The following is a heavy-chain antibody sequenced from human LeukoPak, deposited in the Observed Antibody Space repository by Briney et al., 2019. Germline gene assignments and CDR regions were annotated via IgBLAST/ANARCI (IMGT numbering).Heavy chain of an antibody. CDR1: GGSISSGGYS. D-gene: IGHD4-17*01. CDR2: IYHSGST. V-gene: IGHV4-30-2*01. J-gene: IGHJ5*02. CDR3: ARGMTTVTTWWFDP. Sequence: SQTLSLTCTASGGSISSGGYSWSWIRQPPGKGLEWIGYIYHSGSTYYNPSLKSRVTISVDRSKNQFSLKLSSVTAADTAVYYCARGMTTVTTWWFDPWGQGTLVTVSS.